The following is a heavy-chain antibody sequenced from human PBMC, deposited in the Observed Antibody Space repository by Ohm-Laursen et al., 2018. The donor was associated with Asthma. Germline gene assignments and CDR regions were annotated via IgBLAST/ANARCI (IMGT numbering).Heavy chain of an antibody. CDR2: ISSDISTI. V-gene: IGHV3-48*01. CDR1: GFTFSYYN. J-gene: IGHJ3*02. CDR3: ARDQDYDSSGYYGSAFDI. Sequence: SLRLSCAASGFTFSYYNMNWVRQAPGKGLEWVSFISSDISTIYYADSVKGRFTISRDNAKNSLYLQMHSLRPEDTAVYYCARDQDYDSSGYYGSAFDIWGQGTMVTVSS. D-gene: IGHD3-22*01.